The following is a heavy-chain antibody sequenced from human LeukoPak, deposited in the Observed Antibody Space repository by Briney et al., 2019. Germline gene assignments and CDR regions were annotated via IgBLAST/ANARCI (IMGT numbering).Heavy chain of an antibody. CDR1: GYTFTSYG. CDR2: MNPNSGNT. D-gene: IGHD3-16*01. J-gene: IGHJ4*02. Sequence: ASVKVSCKASGYTFTSYGISWVRQATGQGLEWMGWMNPNSGNTGYAQKFQGRVTMTRNTSISTAYMELSSLRSEDTAVYYCARGRFRGVWLFDYWGLGTLVTVSS. CDR3: ARGRFRGVWLFDY. V-gene: IGHV1-8*02.